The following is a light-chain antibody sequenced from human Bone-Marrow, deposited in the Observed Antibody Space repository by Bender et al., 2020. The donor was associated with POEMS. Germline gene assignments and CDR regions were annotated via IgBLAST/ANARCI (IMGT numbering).Light chain of an antibody. CDR1: ALPTQY. CDR2: KDN. CDR3: QSAASSSSPWV. Sequence: SSELTQPPSVSVSPGQTARITCSGDALPTQYTYWYQQKAGQAPVLVIYKDNERPSGIPERFAGSSSGTTVTLTISGVQAEDEADYYCQSAASSSSPWVFGGGTKLTVL. V-gene: IGLV3-25*03. J-gene: IGLJ3*02.